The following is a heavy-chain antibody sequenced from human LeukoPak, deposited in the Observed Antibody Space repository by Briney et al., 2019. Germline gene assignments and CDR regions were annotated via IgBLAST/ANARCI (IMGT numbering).Heavy chain of an antibody. J-gene: IGHJ3*02. Sequence: GGSLRLSCAASGFTFSSYGMHWVRQAPGKGLEWVAVIWYDGSNKYYADSVKGRFTISRDNSKNTLYPQMNSLRAEDTAVYYCARDPWVYDILTGYGSQDAFDIWGQGTMVTVSS. CDR2: IWYDGSNK. D-gene: IGHD3-9*01. V-gene: IGHV3-33*01. CDR3: ARDPWVYDILTGYGSQDAFDI. CDR1: GFTFSSYG.